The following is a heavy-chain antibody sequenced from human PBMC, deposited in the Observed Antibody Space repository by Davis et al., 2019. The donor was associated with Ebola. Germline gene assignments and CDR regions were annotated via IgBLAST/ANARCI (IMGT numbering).Heavy chain of an antibody. Sequence: PGGSLRLSCAASGFTFRTYAMHWVRQAPGKGLEWVAVVSHSERERFYADSVKGRFTISRDNSENTLYLQMSSLTVDDTAVYYCVRAVFHEVLDYWGQETPVTVSS. D-gene: IGHD3-3*01. CDR3: VRAVFHEVLDY. CDR2: VSHSERER. CDR1: GFTFRTYA. J-gene: IGHJ4*02. V-gene: IGHV3-30*04.